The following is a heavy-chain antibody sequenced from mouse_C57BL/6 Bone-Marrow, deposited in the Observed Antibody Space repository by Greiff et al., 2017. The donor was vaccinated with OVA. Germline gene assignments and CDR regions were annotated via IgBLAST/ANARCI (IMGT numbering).Heavy chain of an antibody. CDR2: INPNNGGT. V-gene: IGHV1-26*01. CDR1: GYTFTDYY. J-gene: IGHJ1*03. CDR3: ARDGIPSDV. Sequence: VQLQQSGPELVKPGASVKISCKASGYTFTDYYMNWVKQSHGKSLEWIGDINPNNGGTSYNQKFKGKATLTVDKSSSTAYMELRSLTSEDSAVYYCARDGIPSDVWGTGTTVTVSS. D-gene: IGHD1-2*01.